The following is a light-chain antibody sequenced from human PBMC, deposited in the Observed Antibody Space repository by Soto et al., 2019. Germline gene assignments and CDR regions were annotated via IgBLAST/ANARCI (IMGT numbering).Light chain of an antibody. J-gene: IGKJ1*01. CDR1: QTVATN. CDR2: GAY. CDR3: HQYNTGLRT. Sequence: TVMTQSPVTLSVSLGERATLSCRASQTVATNMAWYQQKPGQPPRLLVYGAYIRATGVPARFSGSGSETQFTLTINGLQSDDFAMYYCHQYNTGLRTFGRGTRVEV. V-gene: IGKV3-15*01.